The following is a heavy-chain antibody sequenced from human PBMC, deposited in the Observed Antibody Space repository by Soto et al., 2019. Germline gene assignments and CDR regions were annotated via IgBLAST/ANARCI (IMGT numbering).Heavy chain of an antibody. J-gene: IGHJ4*01. CDR1: GDSVSSNSAG. D-gene: IGHD1-26*01. Sequence: LSQTLSLTCAITGDSVSSNSAGWSWVRQSPSRGLEWLGRTYYRSKWYYEYAVSVRGRITINPDTSKNQYSLQLNSVTPEDTAVYLCARGEQYSGRIFDYWGKGTMVTVSS. CDR2: TYYRSKWYY. CDR3: ARGEQYSGRIFDY. V-gene: IGHV6-1*01.